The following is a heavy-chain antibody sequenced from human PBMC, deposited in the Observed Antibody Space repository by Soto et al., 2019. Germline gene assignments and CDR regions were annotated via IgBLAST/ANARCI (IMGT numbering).Heavy chain of an antibody. CDR3: ARCIQGDYYYGMDV. V-gene: IGHV1-18*01. J-gene: IGHJ6*02. CDR1: GYTFYSHS. Sequence: QAKLVQSGAEVRRPGAPLKFSCKASGYTFYSHSISWVRQAPGQGLEWLGRINADYGNTQYAQKFRGRVTMTTDTSTTTVYMELTNLRSDDTAVYYCARCIQGDYYYGMDVWGQGTTVTVSS. D-gene: IGHD5-18*01. CDR2: INADYGNT.